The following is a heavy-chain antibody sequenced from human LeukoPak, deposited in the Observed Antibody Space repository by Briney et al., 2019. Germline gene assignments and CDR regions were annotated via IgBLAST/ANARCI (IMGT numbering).Heavy chain of an antibody. Sequence: GGSLRLSCAASGFTFSSYSMNWVRQAPGKGLEWVSSISSSSSYIYYADPVKGRFTISRDNAKNSLYLQMNSLRAEDTAVYYCARDESLYDFWSGYYRIWGQGTLVTVSS. CDR2: ISSSSSYI. CDR1: GFTFSSYS. D-gene: IGHD3-3*01. CDR3: ARDESLYDFWSGYYRI. V-gene: IGHV3-21*01. J-gene: IGHJ4*02.